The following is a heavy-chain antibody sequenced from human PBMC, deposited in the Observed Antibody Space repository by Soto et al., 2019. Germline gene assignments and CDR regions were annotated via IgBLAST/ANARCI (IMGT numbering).Heavy chain of an antibody. D-gene: IGHD6-6*01. Sequence: QVQLVQSGAEVKKPGASVKVSCKASGYTFTSYGIIWVRQAPGQGLEWVGWFSAYNGNTNYAQKRQGGVTKTTDTSTRTAYIELRSRRSDDPSVYYCGLSYSSSSEGPSDRYDYYYYMDVWGNGTTVTVSS. CDR3: GLSYSSSSEGPSDRYDYYYYMDV. V-gene: IGHV1-18*01. J-gene: IGHJ6*03. CDR2: FSAYNGNT. CDR1: GYTFTSYG.